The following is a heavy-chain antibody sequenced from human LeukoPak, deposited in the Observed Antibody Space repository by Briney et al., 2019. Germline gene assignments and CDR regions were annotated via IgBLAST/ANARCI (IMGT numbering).Heavy chain of an antibody. CDR1: GLAVSTSV. CDR3: AKVGVRINSGDY. D-gene: IGHD3-10*01. V-gene: IGHV3-23*01. Sequence: GGSLRLSCATSGLAVSTSVIYWFRQAPGKGLEWVSDIKGPHAQPSYADSVKGRYSISRDDSKNTVYLEMNSLRAEDTALYYCAKVGVRINSGDYWGQGTLVAVSS. CDR2: IKGPHAQP. J-gene: IGHJ4*02.